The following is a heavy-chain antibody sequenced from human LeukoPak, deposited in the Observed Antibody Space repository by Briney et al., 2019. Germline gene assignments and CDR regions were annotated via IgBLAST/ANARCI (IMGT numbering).Heavy chain of an antibody. Sequence: GESLKISCKGSGYNFTSYWIAWVRQMPGKGLEWMGIIYPGDSDTTYSPSFQGQVTMSADKSISTAYLQWSSLKASDTAMYYCARPTAYDPHWYFDLWGRGTLVTVSS. J-gene: IGHJ2*01. CDR2: IYPGDSDT. V-gene: IGHV5-51*01. D-gene: IGHD1-1*01. CDR1: GYNFTSYW. CDR3: ARPTAYDPHWYFDL.